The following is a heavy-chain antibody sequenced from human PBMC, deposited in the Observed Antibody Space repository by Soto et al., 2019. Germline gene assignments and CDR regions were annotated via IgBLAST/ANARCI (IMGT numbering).Heavy chain of an antibody. D-gene: IGHD4-17*01. J-gene: IGHJ4*02. CDR2: IYYSGST. Sequence: PSETLSLTCTVSGGSISSYYWSWIRQPPGKGLEWIGYIYYSGSTNYNPSLKSRVTISVDTSKNQFSLKLSSVTAADTAVYYCAREIYGDHIDYWGQGTLVTVSS. V-gene: IGHV4-59*01. CDR1: GGSISSYY. CDR3: AREIYGDHIDY.